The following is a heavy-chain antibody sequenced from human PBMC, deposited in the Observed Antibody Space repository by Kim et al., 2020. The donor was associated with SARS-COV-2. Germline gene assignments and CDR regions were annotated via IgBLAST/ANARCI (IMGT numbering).Heavy chain of an antibody. CDR2: RDDRE. CDR3: VKSAWLDY. D-gene: IGHD5-12*01. J-gene: IGHJ4*02. Sequence: RDDREYYAESVRGRFTVSRDSARNTLYLQMNSLRVDDTAVYYCVKSAWLDYWGPGTLVTVSS. V-gene: IGHV3-23*01.